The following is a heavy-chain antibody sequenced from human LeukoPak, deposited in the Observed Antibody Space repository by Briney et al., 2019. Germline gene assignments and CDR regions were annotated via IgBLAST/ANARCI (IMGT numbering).Heavy chain of an antibody. J-gene: IGHJ5*02. V-gene: IGHV3-23*01. Sequence: GGSLRLPCAASGFTFSSYAMSWVRQAPGKGLEWVSAISGSGGSTYYADSVKGRFTISRDNSKNTLYLQMNSLRAEDTVVYYCAKDLYYDFWSGPYNWFDPWGQGTLVTVSS. CDR1: GFTFSSYA. CDR3: AKDLYYDFWSGPYNWFDP. D-gene: IGHD3-3*01. CDR2: ISGSGGST.